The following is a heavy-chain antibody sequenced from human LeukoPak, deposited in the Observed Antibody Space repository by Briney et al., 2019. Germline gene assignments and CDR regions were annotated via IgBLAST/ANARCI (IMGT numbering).Heavy chain of an antibody. CDR1: GGSISSYY. Sequence: SSETLSLTCTVSGGSISSYYWSWIRQPPGKGLEWSGYIYYSGSTNYNPSLKSRVTISVDTSKNQFSLKLSSVTAADTAVYYCAREGRDGYNSPWGQGTLVTVSS. CDR2: IYYSGST. D-gene: IGHD5-24*01. CDR3: AREGRDGYNSP. J-gene: IGHJ5*02. V-gene: IGHV4-59*01.